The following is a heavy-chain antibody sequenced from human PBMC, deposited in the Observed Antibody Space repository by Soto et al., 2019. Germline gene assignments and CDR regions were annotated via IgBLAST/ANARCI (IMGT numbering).Heavy chain of an antibody. J-gene: IGHJ4*02. CDR2: IIPILGIA. D-gene: IGHD3-9*01. Sequence: QVQLVQSGAEVKKPGSSVKVSCKASGGTFSSYTISWVRQAPGQGLEWMGRIIPILGIANYAQKFQGRVTLTADKSTSTAYMELSSLRSEDTAVYYCARGRVYDILTGIDYWGQGTLVAVSS. CDR1: GGTFSSYT. V-gene: IGHV1-69*02. CDR3: ARGRVYDILTGIDY.